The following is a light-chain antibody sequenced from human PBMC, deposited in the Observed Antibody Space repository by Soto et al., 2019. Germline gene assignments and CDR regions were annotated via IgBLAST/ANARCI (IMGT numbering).Light chain of an antibody. J-gene: IGLJ1*01. CDR3: SSSTSSSTLYV. CDR1: SSDVGGFNY. CDR2: QVN. Sequence: QSALTQPASVSGSPGQSITISCTGTSSDVGGFNYVSWYQQHPGKAPKLMIYQVNNRPSGVSDRFSGSKSGNTASLTISGLQAEDEDDYYCSSSTSSSTLYVFGSGTKLTVL. V-gene: IGLV2-14*01.